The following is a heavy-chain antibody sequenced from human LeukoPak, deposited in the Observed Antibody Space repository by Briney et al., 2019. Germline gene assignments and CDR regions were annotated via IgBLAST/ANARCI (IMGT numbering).Heavy chain of an antibody. D-gene: IGHD3-10*01. V-gene: IGHV4-4*07. CDR3: ARGYGSGSYYNRYYYYMDV. Sequence: PSETLSLTCTVSGGSISSYYWGWIRQPAGKGLEWIGRIYTSGSTNYNPSLKSRVTMSVDTSKNQFSLKLSSVTAADTAVYYCARGYGSGSYYNRYYYYMDVWGKGTTVTISS. J-gene: IGHJ6*03. CDR1: GGSISSYY. CDR2: IYTSGST.